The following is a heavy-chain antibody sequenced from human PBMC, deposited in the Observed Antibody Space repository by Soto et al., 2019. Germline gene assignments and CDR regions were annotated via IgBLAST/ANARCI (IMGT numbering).Heavy chain of an antibody. V-gene: IGHV3-48*01. Sequence: GGSLRLSCAASGFTFSSYSMNWVRQAPGKGLEWVSYISSSSSTIYYADSVKGRFTISRDNAKNSLYLQMNSLRAEDTAVYYCAREDVTYYYDSSGYDYWGQGTLVT. D-gene: IGHD3-22*01. J-gene: IGHJ4*02. CDR2: ISSSSSTI. CDR1: GFTFSSYS. CDR3: AREDVTYYYDSSGYDY.